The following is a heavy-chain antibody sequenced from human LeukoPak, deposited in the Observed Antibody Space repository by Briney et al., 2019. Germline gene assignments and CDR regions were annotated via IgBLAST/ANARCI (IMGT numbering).Heavy chain of an antibody. CDR3: ARDSPGYLAYDS. CDR1: KFTFSDYS. V-gene: IGHV3-7*04. CDR2: IKEDGSAT. J-gene: IGHJ4*02. D-gene: IGHD1-1*01. Sequence: GGSLRLSCAASKFTFSDYSMSWVRQAPGKGPEWVANIKEDGSATYYVDSVKGRFTISRDNAKKSLYLQMNSLRAEDTAVYYCARDSPGYLAYDSWGQGTLVTVSS.